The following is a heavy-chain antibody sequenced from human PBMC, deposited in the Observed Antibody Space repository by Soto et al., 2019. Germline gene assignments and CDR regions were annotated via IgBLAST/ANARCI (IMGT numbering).Heavy chain of an antibody. D-gene: IGHD6-13*01. CDR2: ISAHNGNT. V-gene: IGHV1-18*01. CDR1: GYTFTSYG. Sequence: QVQLVQSGAEVKKPGASVKVSCKASGYTFTSYGISWVRQAPGQGLEWMGWISAHNGNTKDPQKVQGRXTXTXXTSTSTAYMELRSLRSDDTAVYYCARDLAAGMIDYWGQGTLVTVSS. J-gene: IGHJ4*02. CDR3: ARDLAAGMIDY.